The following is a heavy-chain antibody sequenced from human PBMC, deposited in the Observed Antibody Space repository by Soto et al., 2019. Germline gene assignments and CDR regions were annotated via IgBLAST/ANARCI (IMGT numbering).Heavy chain of an antibody. CDR2: ISKSGDST. V-gene: IGHV3-23*01. CDR1: GVTFTSYA. J-gene: IGHJ4*02. Sequence: GGSLRLSCAASGVTFTSYAMTWVRHVPGEGLQWVSSISKSGDSTYYADSGKGRFTTSRDNSKTTLYLQMNSLRAEDTAIYYCAKGSFGFDYWGQGALVPVSS. CDR3: AKGSFGFDY. D-gene: IGHD3-10*01.